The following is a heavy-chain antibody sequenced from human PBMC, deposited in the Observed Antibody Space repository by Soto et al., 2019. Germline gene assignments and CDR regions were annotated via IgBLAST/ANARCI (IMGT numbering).Heavy chain of an antibody. Sequence: QVQLVESGGGVVQPGRSLTLSCAASGFTFSTYAMNWVRQAPGKGLEWVAVIWYDGTSKFYADFVRGRFTISRDNSNNTLYLQLNSLRPDDTAVYYCARTPLTSDAFDIWGQGTTVTVSS. CDR2: IWYDGTSK. CDR1: GFTFSTYA. J-gene: IGHJ3*02. CDR3: ARTPLTSDAFDI. D-gene: IGHD2-15*01. V-gene: IGHV3-33*01.